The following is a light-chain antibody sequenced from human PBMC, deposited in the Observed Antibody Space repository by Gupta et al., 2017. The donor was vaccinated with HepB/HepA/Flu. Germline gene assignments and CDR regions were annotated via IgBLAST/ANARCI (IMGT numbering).Light chain of an antibody. CDR2: KAS. CDR3: QQYHTFPRT. V-gene: IGKV1-5*03. J-gene: IGKJ1*01. CDR1: QSINNW. Sequence: DIQITQSPSTLSASVGDRVTITCRASQSINNWLAWYQQKPGKAPKLLIYKASSLEGGVPSRFSGSGSGTEFTLAISSLQPDDFATYYCQQYHTFPRTFGQGTKVEI.